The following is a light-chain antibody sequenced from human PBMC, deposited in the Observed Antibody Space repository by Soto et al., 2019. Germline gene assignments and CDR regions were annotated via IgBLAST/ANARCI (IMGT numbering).Light chain of an antibody. CDR3: QVWDTGNV. CDR2: RDR. V-gene: IGLV3-9*01. CDR1: NIGSKN. J-gene: IGLJ3*02. Sequence: SYELTQPLSVSVALGQTASITCGGNNIGSKNVHWYQQKPGQAPVLVIYRDRNRPSGIPERFSGSNSGNTATLTISRAQAGDEADYYCQVWDTGNVFGGGTKLTVL.